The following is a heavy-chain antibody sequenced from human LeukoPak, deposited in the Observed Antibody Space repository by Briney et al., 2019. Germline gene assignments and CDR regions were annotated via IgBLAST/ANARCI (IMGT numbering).Heavy chain of an antibody. V-gene: IGHV3-21*01. Sequence: PGGSLRLSCAASGFTFSSYSMNWVRQAPGKGLEWVSSISSSGSYIYYADSVKGRFTISRDNAKNSLYLQMNSLRAEDTAVYYCARGVTAPHGYWGQGTLVTVSS. CDR1: GFTFSSYS. CDR2: ISSSGSYI. J-gene: IGHJ4*02. CDR3: ARGVTAPHGY. D-gene: IGHD2-21*02.